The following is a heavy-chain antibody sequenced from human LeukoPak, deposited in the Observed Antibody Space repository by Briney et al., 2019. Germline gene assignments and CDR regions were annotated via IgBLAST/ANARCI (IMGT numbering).Heavy chain of an antibody. Sequence: ETLSLTCTVSGGSISSYYWSWIRQPPGKGLEWIGYIYYSGSTNYNPSLKSRVTISVDTSKNQFSLKLSSVTAADTAVYYCARFSRFTGYNWFDPWGQGTLVTVSS. V-gene: IGHV4-59*01. CDR3: ARFSRFTGYNWFDP. CDR1: GGSISSYY. CDR2: IYYSGST. D-gene: IGHD3-3*01. J-gene: IGHJ5*02.